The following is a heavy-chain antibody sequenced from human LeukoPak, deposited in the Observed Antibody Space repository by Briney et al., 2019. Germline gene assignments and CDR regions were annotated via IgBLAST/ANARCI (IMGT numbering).Heavy chain of an antibody. D-gene: IGHD3-16*01. CDR1: GYTFTSYG. Sequence: ASVKVSCKASGYTFTSYGLGWVRQAPGQGLEWMGWISSYNGKTNYAQKFQGRLTMTTDTSTSTAYMELRSLTSDDTAVYYCARDITVVSLASIGFDYWSRGTVVTVSS. CDR2: ISSYNGKT. J-gene: IGHJ4*02. CDR3: ARDITVVSLASIGFDY. V-gene: IGHV1-18*01.